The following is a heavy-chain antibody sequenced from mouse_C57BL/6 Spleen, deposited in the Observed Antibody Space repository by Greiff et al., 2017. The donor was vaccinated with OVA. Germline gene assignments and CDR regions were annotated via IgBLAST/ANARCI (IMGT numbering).Heavy chain of an antibody. CDR1: GYTFTDYN. CDR2: INPNNGGT. J-gene: IGHJ2*01. D-gene: IGHD2-4*01. V-gene: IGHV1-22*01. Sequence: SGPELVKPGASVKMSCKASGYTFTDYNMHWVKQSHGKSLEWIGYINPNNGGTSYNQKFKGKATLTVNKSSSTAYMELRSLTSEDSAVYYCARLREIYYDYDGYYFDYWGQGTTLTVSS. CDR3: ARLREIYYDYDGYYFDY.